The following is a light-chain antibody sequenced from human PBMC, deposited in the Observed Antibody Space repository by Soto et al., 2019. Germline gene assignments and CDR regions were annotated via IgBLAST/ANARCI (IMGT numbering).Light chain of an antibody. CDR2: EAS. V-gene: IGLV2-14*01. CDR1: SHDIGGYKY. CDR3: CAYTSTSALYV. Sequence: QSVLTQPASVSGSPVQSITISCTGTSHDIGGYKYVSWYQQHPGKAPKLMIYEASNPPSGVSNRFSGSKSGNTASLTISGLLTEDEADYYCCAYTSTSALYVFGTGTKLTVL. J-gene: IGLJ1*01.